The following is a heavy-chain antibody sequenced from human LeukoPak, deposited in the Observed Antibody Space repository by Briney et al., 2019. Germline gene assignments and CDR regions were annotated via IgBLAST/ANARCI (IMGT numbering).Heavy chain of an antibody. D-gene: IGHD3-9*01. CDR1: GYSISSGYY. CDR2: IYHSGST. V-gene: IGHV4-38-2*02. CDR3: ALLRRYFDWLLYDWYFDL. J-gene: IGHJ2*01. Sequence: SETLSLTCTVSGYSISSGYYWGWIRQPPGKGLEWIGSIYHSGSTYYNPSLKSRVTISVDTSNNHFSLKLSSVTAADTAVYYCALLRRYFDWLLYDWYFDLWGRGTLVTVSS.